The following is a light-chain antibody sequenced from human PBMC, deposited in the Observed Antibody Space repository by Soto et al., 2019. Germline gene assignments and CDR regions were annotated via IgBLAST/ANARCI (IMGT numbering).Light chain of an antibody. V-gene: IGLV3-25*03. CDR1: ALPKQY. Sequence: SYELTQPPSVSVSPGQTARITCSGDALPKQYAYWYQQKPGQAPVLVIYKDSERPSGIPERFSGSSSGTTVTLTISGVQAEDAADYYCQSADSSGTWVFGGGTQLTVL. J-gene: IGLJ3*02. CDR3: QSADSSGTWV. CDR2: KDS.